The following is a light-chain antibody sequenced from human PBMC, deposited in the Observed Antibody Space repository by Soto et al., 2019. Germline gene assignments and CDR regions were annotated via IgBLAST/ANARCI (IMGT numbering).Light chain of an antibody. CDR2: DAS. CDR1: LSVSSTY. Sequence: IVLTQSPATLTCSPHESATLACMSSLSVSSTYLAWYQQKPGQAPSHLIYDASSRATGIPVRFSGSASGAYFTFTITRLAPEDFTVYYCQQYGSSPRTFGKPTKLEIE. V-gene: IGKV3-20*01. J-gene: IGKJ2*02. CDR3: QQYGSSPRT.